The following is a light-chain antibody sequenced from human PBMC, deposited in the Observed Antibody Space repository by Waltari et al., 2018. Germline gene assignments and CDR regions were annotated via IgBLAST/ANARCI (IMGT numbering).Light chain of an antibody. CDR3: QQRNSYPSS. J-gene: IGKJ2*03. CDR1: QGVNNA. Sequence: DIQMTQSPSSLSASVGDTVTITCRASQGVNNALAWYQQKPGKPPNLLIYPASSSQSGVPSRFSGSGSGTAFTLTISSLQPEDFAVYFCQQRNSYPSSFGQGTKVEI. V-gene: IGKV1-17*01. CDR2: PAS.